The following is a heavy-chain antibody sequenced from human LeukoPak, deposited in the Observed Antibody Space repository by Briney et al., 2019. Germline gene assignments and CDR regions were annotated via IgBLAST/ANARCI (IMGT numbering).Heavy chain of an antibody. CDR2: IYRSGST. D-gene: IGHD4-17*01. CDR1: NYSISNSLY. CDR3: ARGTYGYYMDV. V-gene: IGHV4-38-2*02. Sequence: SEPLSLTCSGSNYSISNSLYWGWLRHPPEKGLEWIGSIYRSGSTFYNPSLKSRVTISLDTSKNQFSLKLSSVTAADTAVYFCARGTYGYYMDVWGKGTTVTVSS. J-gene: IGHJ6*03.